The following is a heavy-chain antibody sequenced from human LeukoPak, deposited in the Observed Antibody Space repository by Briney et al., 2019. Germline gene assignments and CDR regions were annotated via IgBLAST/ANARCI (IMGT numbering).Heavy chain of an antibody. V-gene: IGHV4-59*01. Sequence: PSETLSPTCTVSGGSISSYYWSWIRQPPGKGLEWIGYVYYSGSTNYNPSLKSRVTISVDTSKNHFSLKLSSVTAADTAVYYCARSRAHYYYYGMDVWGQGTTVTVSS. CDR1: GGSISSYY. CDR2: VYYSGST. J-gene: IGHJ6*02. CDR3: ARSRAHYYYYGMDV.